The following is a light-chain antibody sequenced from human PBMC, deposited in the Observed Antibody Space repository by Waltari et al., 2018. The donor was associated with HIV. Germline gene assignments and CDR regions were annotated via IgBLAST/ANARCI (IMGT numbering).Light chain of an antibody. CDR2: LAS. CDR3: LQNIRAPFA. J-gene: IGKJ2*01. CDR1: ESLRHSNGRNY. Sequence: DVLATQFPLSLTVSPGESASISCRATESLRHSNGRNYLDWYFQRPGHTPRLLIYLASKRASGVSDRFVGGGSGTDFTLRITRVEAADAGLYFCLQNIRAPFAFGQGT. V-gene: IGKV2-28*01.